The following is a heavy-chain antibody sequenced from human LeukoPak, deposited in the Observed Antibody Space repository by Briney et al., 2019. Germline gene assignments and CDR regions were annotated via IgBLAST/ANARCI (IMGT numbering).Heavy chain of an antibody. CDR1: GFTFSSYG. Sequence: PGGSLRLSCEASGFTFSSYGMSWVRQAPGKGLAWVSVISSSADSTYYADSVKGRFTISRDNSKNTLYLQMNNLRAEDTAVYYCAKPLEKYTYGGNFDYWGQGILVTVSS. CDR3: AKPLEKYTYGGNFDY. V-gene: IGHV3-23*01. D-gene: IGHD4-23*01. J-gene: IGHJ4*02. CDR2: ISSSADST.